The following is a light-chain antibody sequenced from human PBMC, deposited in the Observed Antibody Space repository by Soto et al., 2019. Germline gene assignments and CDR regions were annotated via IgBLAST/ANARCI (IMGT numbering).Light chain of an antibody. CDR3: QSYDSNNVV. J-gene: IGLJ2*01. CDR1: SGSIANNY. CDR2: EDN. V-gene: IGLV6-57*03. Sequence: NFMLTQPLSVSESPGESVTISGTRRSGSIANNYVQWYQQRPGSAPTTVIYEDNQSPSGVPDRFSGSIDSSSNSASLTISGMKTEDEADYYCQSYDSNNVVFGGGTKVTVL.